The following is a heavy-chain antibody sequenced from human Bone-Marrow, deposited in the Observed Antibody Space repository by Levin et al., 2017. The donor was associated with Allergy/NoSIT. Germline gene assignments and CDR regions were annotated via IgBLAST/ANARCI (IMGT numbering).Heavy chain of an antibody. Sequence: GGSLRLSCAASGFSFKNYGMNWVRQAPGKGLEWVSSVSYSGRYIYYADSVKGRFTISRDNAKDSLSLQMNSLRIEDTAVYYCAREGAYNGGAFDFWGQGTMVTVAS. CDR2: VSYSGRYI. CDR3: AREGAYNGGAFDF. J-gene: IGHJ3*01. D-gene: IGHD5-24*01. V-gene: IGHV3-21*01. CDR1: GFSFKNYG.